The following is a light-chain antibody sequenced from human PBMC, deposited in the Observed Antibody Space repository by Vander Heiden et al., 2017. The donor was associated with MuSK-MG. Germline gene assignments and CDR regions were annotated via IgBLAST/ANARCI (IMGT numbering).Light chain of an antibody. J-gene: IGKJ5*01. CDR1: QSVSSY. V-gene: IGKV3-11*01. CDR3: QQRSNWPSIT. CDR2: DAS. Sequence: EIVLTQSPATLSLSPGERATLSCRASQSVSSYLGWYQQKPGQAPRLLIYDASNRATGIPARFSGSGYGTDFTLTISSLEPEDFAVYYCQQRSNWPSITFGQGTRLEIK.